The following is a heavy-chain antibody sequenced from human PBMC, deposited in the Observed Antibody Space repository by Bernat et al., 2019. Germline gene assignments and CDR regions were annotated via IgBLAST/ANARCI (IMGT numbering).Heavy chain of an antibody. CDR3: ARDRSGGWIDP. CDR2: ISSDGSGS. Sequence: EVQLVESGGGLVQPGGSLRLSCAASAFTFGGYWMHWVRQAPGMGLVWVSRISSDGSGSTYADSVKGRLTISRDNAKNTLYLQMNGLGAEDTAVYYCARDRSGGWIDPWGQGTLVTVSS. D-gene: IGHD2-15*01. V-gene: IGHV3-74*01. CDR1: AFTFGGYW. J-gene: IGHJ5*02.